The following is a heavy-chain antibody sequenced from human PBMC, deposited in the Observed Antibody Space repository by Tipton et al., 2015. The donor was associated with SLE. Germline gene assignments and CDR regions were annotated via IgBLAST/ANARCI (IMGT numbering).Heavy chain of an antibody. V-gene: IGHV4-34*01. CDR3: ARGLYGDEPGY. J-gene: IGHJ4*02. CDR1: GGALSGYY. Sequence: TLSLTCAVYGGALSGYYCRWVRQPPGKGVGWVGEINHSGSTNYNPSLKRRVTISVDTPKNQFSLKLTSLTAADTAVYYCARGLYGDEPGYWGQGTLVTVSS. D-gene: IGHD4-17*01. CDR2: INHSGST.